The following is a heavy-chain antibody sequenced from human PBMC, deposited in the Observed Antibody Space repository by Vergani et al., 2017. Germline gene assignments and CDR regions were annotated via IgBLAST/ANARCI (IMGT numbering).Heavy chain of an antibody. D-gene: IGHD3-10*01. V-gene: IGHV1-69*01. CDR3: AGDPSRGGSLDY. J-gene: IGHJ4*02. Sequence: QVQLVQSGAEVKKPGSSVKVSCKASGGTFSSYAISWVRPAPGQGLEWMGGSIPIFGTANDAQKFQGRVTITADESTSTAYMELSSLRAEDTAVYYCAGDPSRGGSLDYWGQGTLVTVSS. CDR2: SIPIFGTA. CDR1: GGTFSSYA.